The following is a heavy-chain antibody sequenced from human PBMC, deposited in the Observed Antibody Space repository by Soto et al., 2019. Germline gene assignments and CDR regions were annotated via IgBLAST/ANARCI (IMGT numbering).Heavy chain of an antibody. Sequence: FGDPLANPTYPLTLTCNFSGFLVIASGAGVGWIRQPPGKVLEWLALIYWDADKRYSQSLKSRRTITQDNSKNQVGLTLTKIVPLDTATSYCAHLYYSTWLFDYWGQGTLVTVSS. V-gene: IGHV2-5*02. D-gene: IGHD6-13*01. CDR3: AHLYYSTWLFDY. CDR2: IYWDADK. CDR1: GFLVIASGAG. J-gene: IGHJ4*02.